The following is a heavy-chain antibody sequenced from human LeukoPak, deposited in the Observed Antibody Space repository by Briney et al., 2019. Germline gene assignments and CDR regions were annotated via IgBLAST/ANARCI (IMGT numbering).Heavy chain of an antibody. V-gene: IGHV3-74*01. J-gene: IGHJ4*02. D-gene: IGHD1-26*01. CDR1: GFTFSTYW. CDR2: INSDGSST. CDR3: ARVYSGTYYWDLDF. Sequence: VGSLRLSCAASGFTFSTYWIHWVRQAPGKGLVWVSHINSDGSSTTYADSVKGRFTISRDNAKNTLYLQMNSLRAEDTALYYCARVYSGTYYWDLDFWGQGTLVSVSS.